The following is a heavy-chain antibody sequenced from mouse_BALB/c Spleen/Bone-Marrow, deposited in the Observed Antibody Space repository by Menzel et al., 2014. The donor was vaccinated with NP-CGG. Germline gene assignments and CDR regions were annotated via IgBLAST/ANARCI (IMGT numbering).Heavy chain of an antibody. J-gene: IGHJ3*01. D-gene: IGHD2-2*01. V-gene: IGHV1-7*01. CDR2: INPSTGYT. CDR1: GYTFTSYW. CDR3: ARYHYGYDRFAY. Sequence: VQLQQSGAELAKPGASVKMSCKTSGYTFTSYWMHWVKQRPGQGLEWIGYINPSTGYTEYNQKFKDKATLTADKSSSTAYMQLSSLTSEDSAVYYCARYHYGYDRFAYWGQGTLVTVSA.